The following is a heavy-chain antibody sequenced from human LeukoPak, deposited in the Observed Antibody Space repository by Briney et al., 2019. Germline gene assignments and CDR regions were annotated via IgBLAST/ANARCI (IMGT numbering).Heavy chain of an antibody. CDR1: GGTFSSHA. D-gene: IGHD5-12*01. CDR3: ARGDSGYDYGFDN. V-gene: IGHV1-69*05. CDR2: IIPIFGTT. Sequence: SVKVSCKASGGTFSSHAISWVRQAPGQGLEWVRGIIPIFGTTNYAQKFQGRVTITTDESTSTGYMELRSLRSDDTAVYYCARGDSGYDYGFDNWGQGTLVTVSS. J-gene: IGHJ4*02.